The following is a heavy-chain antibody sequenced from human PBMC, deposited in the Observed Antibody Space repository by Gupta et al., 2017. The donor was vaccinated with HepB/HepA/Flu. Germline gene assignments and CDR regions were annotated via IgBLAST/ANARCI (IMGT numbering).Heavy chain of an antibody. CDR3: ARVRNGFYFDY. J-gene: IGHJ4*02. D-gene: IGHD3-3*01. CDR1: GFTFSGYW. V-gene: IGHV3-7*01. Sequence: EVLLVESGGGLVQPGGSLRLSCAASGFTFSGYWMTWVRQAPGKGLEWVAYIKEDGSEKYYVGSVKGRFTIARDNAKYSLYLQMSSLRVEDTAIYYCARVRNGFYFDYWGQGTLVTASS. CDR2: IKEDGSEK.